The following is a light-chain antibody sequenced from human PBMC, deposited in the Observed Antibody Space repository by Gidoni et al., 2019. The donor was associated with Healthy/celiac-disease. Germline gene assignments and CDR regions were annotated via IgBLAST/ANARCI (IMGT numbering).Light chain of an antibody. J-gene: IGKJ1*01. V-gene: IGKV1-39*01. CDR3: QQSYSTLWT. CDR1: QSISSY. CDR2: AAS. Sequence: DIQMTQSPASLSASVGDRVTITCRASQSISSYLNWYQQKPGKAPKLLIYAASSLHSGVPSRFSGSGSGTDFTLTISSLQPADFATYYCQQSYSTLWTFGQGTKVEIK.